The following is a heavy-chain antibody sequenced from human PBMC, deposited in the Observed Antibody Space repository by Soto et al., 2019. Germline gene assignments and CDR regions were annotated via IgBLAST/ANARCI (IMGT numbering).Heavy chain of an antibody. CDR2: TYYRSKWHN. CDR3: AGQHQWLDS. D-gene: IGHD6-19*01. CDR1: RDSVSSNSAA. J-gene: IGHJ4*02. V-gene: IGHV6-1*01. Sequence: SQTLSLTCAISRDSVSSNSAAWNWIRQSPSRGLEWLGRTYYRSKWHNDFAVSVKSRMTIKPDTSKNQFSLQLNSVTPEDTAVYYCAGQHQWLDSWGQGTLVTVSS.